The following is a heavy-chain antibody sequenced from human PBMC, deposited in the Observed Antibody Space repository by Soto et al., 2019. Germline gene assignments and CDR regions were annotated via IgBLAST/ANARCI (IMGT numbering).Heavy chain of an antibody. Sequence: QITLKESGPTLVKPTQVLTLTCSFSGFSLSTLGAGVGWVRQPPGKALEWLALIYWDDDRQYSPSLKTRLTIXXXTXXNQVVLTLTNMDPVDTGTYFCAHTQLTTGANAFDVWGQGTIVTVSS. J-gene: IGHJ3*01. CDR3: AHTQLTTGANAFDV. V-gene: IGHV2-5*02. CDR1: GFSLSTLGAG. CDR2: IYWDDDR. D-gene: IGHD1-1*01.